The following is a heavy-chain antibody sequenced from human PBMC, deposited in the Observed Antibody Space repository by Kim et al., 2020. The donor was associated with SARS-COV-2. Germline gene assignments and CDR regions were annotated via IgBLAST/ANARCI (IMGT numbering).Heavy chain of an antibody. CDR3: AKDQYSSGYNWFDP. Sequence: GGSLRLSCAAFGFTFSSYGMHWVRQAPGKGLEWVAVISYDGSNKYYADSVKGRFTISRDNSKNTLYLQMNSLRAEDTAVYYCAKDQYSSGYNWFDPWGQGTLVTVSS. CDR1: GFTFSSYG. V-gene: IGHV3-30*18. CDR2: ISYDGSNK. D-gene: IGHD6-19*01. J-gene: IGHJ5*02.